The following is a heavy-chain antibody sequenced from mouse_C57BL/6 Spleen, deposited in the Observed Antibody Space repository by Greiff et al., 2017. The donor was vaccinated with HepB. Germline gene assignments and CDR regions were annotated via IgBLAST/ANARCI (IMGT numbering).Heavy chain of an antibody. CDR3: ARSGVNYYGSTPYYFDY. J-gene: IGHJ2*01. V-gene: IGHV1-4*01. CDR2: INPSSGYT. CDR1: GYTFTSYT. D-gene: IGHD1-1*01. Sequence: VQLQQSGAELARPGASVKMSCKASGYTFTSYTMHWVKQRPGQGLEWIGYINPSSGYTKYNQKFKDKATLTADKSSSTAYMQLSSLTSEDSAVYCCARSGVNYYGSTPYYFDYWGQGTTLTVSS.